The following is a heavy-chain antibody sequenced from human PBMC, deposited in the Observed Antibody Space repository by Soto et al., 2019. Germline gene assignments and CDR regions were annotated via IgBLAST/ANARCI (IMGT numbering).Heavy chain of an antibody. V-gene: IGHV4-59*08. CDR2: IYYSGST. Sequence: SETLSLTCTVSGDSISRYYWSWIRQPPGKGLEWIGYIYYSGSTNYNPSLKSRVTISVDTSKNQFSLKLSSVTAADTAVYYCARHHDSWGQGTLVTVS. J-gene: IGHJ4*02. CDR3: ARHHDS. CDR1: GDSISRYY.